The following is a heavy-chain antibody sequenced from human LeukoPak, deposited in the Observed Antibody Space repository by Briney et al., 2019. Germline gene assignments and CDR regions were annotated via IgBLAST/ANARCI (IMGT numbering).Heavy chain of an antibody. Sequence: GGSVRLSCAASGFTFSSYAMSWVRQAPGKGLEWVSAISGSGGSTYYADSVKGRFTISRDNSKNTLYLQMNSLRAEDTAVYYCAKSRRIPYYFDYWGQGTLVTVSS. D-gene: IGHD2-21*01. CDR1: GFTFSSYA. CDR2: ISGSGGST. CDR3: AKSRRIPYYFDY. V-gene: IGHV3-23*01. J-gene: IGHJ4*02.